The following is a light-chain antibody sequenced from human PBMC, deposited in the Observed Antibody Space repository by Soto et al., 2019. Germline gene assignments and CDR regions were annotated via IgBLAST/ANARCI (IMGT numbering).Light chain of an antibody. CDR2: EAS. V-gene: IGKV3D-20*02. CDR3: QQRSDWPWT. J-gene: IGKJ1*01. CDR1: QSVSNNY. Sequence: EIVLTQSPGTLSLSPGERATLSCRASQSVSNNYLAWYQQKPGQAPRLLMYEASTRATGIPARFSGGGSGTDFTLTISSLEPEDFAVYYCQQRSDWPWTFGQGTKVDIK.